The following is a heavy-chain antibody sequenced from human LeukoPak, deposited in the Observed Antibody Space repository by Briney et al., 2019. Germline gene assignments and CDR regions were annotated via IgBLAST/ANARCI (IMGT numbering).Heavy chain of an antibody. D-gene: IGHD3-10*01. Sequence: SVKVSCKAYGGTFSSYAISWVRQAPGQGLEWMGGIIPIFGTANYAQKFQGRVTITTDESTSTAYMELSSLRSEDTAVYYCARSYYYGSGSYSSPLDYWGQGTLVTVSS. CDR1: GGTFSSYA. V-gene: IGHV1-69*05. CDR3: ARSYYYGSGSYSSPLDY. CDR2: IIPIFGTA. J-gene: IGHJ4*02.